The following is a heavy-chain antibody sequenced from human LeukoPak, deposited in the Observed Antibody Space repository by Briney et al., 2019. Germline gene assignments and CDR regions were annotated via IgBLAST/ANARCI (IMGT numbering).Heavy chain of an antibody. CDR3: VRSGTTIFGVVTDTQDY. Sequence: ASVKVSCKASGYTFTSYGINWVRQATGQGLEWMAWMNPNNGYTGSAQKFQGRLTITRDTSISTAYMELTSLRFEDTAVYYCVRSGTTIFGVVTDTQDYWGQGTLVTVSS. CDR1: GYTFTSYG. J-gene: IGHJ4*02. CDR2: MNPNNGYT. D-gene: IGHD3-3*01. V-gene: IGHV1-8*02.